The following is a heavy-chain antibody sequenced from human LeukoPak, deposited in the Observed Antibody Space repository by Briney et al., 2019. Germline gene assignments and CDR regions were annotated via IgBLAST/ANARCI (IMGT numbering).Heavy chain of an antibody. Sequence: SETLSLTCTVSGGSISSYYWSWIRQPPGKGLEWIGYIYYSGSTNYNPSLKSRVTISVDTSKNQFSLTLSSVTAADTAAYYCARLDYYDSSGYFDYWGQGTLVTVSS. CDR2: IYYSGST. J-gene: IGHJ4*02. CDR1: GGSISSYY. D-gene: IGHD3-22*01. V-gene: IGHV4-59*08. CDR3: ARLDYYDSSGYFDY.